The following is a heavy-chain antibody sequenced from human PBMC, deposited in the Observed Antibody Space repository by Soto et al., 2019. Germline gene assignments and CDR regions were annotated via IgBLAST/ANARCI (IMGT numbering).Heavy chain of an antibody. Sequence: QVQLVQSGAEVKKPGSSVKVSCKASGGTFSSYAISWVRQAPGQGLEWMGGIIPIFGTANYAQKFPGRVTITADESTSTAYMELSSLRSEDTAVYYCAGSPPDGYNYGGDYWGQGTLFIVSS. J-gene: IGHJ4*02. CDR1: GGTFSSYA. V-gene: IGHV1-69*01. CDR2: IIPIFGTA. D-gene: IGHD5-12*01. CDR3: AGSPPDGYNYGGDY.